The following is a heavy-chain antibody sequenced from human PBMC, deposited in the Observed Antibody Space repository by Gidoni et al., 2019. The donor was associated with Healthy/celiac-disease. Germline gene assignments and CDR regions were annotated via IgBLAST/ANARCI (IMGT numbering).Heavy chain of an antibody. J-gene: IGHJ4*02. V-gene: IGHV4-59*01. CDR2: IYYSGST. Sequence: QVQLQESGPGLVKPSETLSLTCTVPGGPNSSYYWSWIRQPPGKGLEWIGYIYYSGSTNYNPSLKSRVTISVDTSKNQFSLKLSSVTAADTAVYYCARVEYYDSSGYYDYWGQGTLVTVSS. CDR3: ARVEYYDSSGYYDY. CDR1: GGPNSSYY. D-gene: IGHD3-22*01.